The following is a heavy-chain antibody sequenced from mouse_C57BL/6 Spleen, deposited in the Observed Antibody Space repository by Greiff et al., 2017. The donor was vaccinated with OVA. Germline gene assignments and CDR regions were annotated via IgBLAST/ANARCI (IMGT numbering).Heavy chain of an antibody. J-gene: IGHJ4*01. CDR1: GYTFTSYW. Sequence: VQLQQPGAELVRPGTSVKLSCKASGYTFTSYWMHWVKQRPGQGLEWIGVIDPSDSSTNYNQKFKGKATLTVDTSSSTAYMQLSSLTSEDSAVYYCARSKSSTGYYAMDYWGQGTSVTVSS. D-gene: IGHD4-1*02. CDR3: ARSKSSTGYYAMDY. V-gene: IGHV1-59*01. CDR2: IDPSDSST.